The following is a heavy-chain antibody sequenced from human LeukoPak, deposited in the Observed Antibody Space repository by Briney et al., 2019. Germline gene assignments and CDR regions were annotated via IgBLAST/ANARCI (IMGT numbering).Heavy chain of an antibody. CDR3: ARDFLGEYDYYYGMDV. Sequence: ASVKVSCKASGYTFTSYDINWVRQATGQGLEWMGWMNPNSGNTGYAQKFQGRVTMTRNTSISTAYMELSSLRSEDTAVYYCARDFLGEYDYYYGMDVWGQGTTVTVSS. CDR1: GYTFTSYD. J-gene: IGHJ6*02. CDR2: MNPNSGNT. D-gene: IGHD3-10*01. V-gene: IGHV1-8*01.